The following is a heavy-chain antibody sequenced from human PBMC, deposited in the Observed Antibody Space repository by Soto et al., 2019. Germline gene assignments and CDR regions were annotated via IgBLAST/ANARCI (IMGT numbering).Heavy chain of an antibody. D-gene: IGHD1-7*01. Sequence: EVQLAESGGNMVQPGGSLRLSCVASGFTFNNYDMHWVRQAPGKGVEYVSSISSNGGTTYYGNSVKGRFTISRDNSKTTLYLQMGSLRPEDMAVYYCVRRVAGNYDYWGQGTLVTVSS. J-gene: IGHJ4*02. CDR2: ISSNGGTT. CDR3: VRRVAGNYDY. CDR1: GFTFNNYD. V-gene: IGHV3-64*01.